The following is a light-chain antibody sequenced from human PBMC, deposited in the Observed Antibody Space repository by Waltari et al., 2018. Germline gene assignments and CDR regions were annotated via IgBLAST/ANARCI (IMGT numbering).Light chain of an antibody. Sequence: DIVLTQSPLSLPVTPGEPDSISRRFSQSLLHSNGYYYLDWYLQKPGQSPQVLIYLGSNRASGVPDRFSGSGSGTDFTLKISRVEADDVGVYYCMQPLQTPWTFGQGTKVEIK. CDR1: QSLLHSNGYYY. CDR3: MQPLQTPWT. CDR2: LGS. V-gene: IGKV2-28*01. J-gene: IGKJ1*01.